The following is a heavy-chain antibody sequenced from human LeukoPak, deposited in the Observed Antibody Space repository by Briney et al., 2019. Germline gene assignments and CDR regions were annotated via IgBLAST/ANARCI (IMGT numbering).Heavy chain of an antibody. Sequence: PGGSLRLSCAASGFTFSSYAMSWVRQAPGQGLEWVSAISGSGGSTYYADSVKGRFTISRDNSKNTLYLQMNSLRAEDTAVYYCAKVSFSSTSCNFDYWGQGTLVTVSS. J-gene: IGHJ4*02. V-gene: IGHV3-23*01. CDR2: ISGSGGST. CDR3: AKVSFSSTSCNFDY. D-gene: IGHD2-2*01. CDR1: GFTFSSYA.